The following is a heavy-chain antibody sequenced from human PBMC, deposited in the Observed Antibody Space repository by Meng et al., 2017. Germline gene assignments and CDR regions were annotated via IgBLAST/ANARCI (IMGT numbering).Heavy chain of an antibody. CDR2: MNPNSGNT. J-gene: IGHJ4*02. V-gene: IGHV1-8*01. Sequence: ASVKVSCKASGYTFTSYDINWVRQATGQGLEWMGWMNPNSGNTGYAQKFQGRVTMTRNTSISTAYMELSSLRSEDTAVYYCARANGYNTPFDYWGQGTLVTVSS. CDR3: ARANGYNTPFDY. CDR1: GYTFTSYD. D-gene: IGHD5-24*01.